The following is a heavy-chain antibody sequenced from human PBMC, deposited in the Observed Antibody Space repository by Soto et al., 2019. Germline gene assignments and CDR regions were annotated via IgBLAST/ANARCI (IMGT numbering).Heavy chain of an antibody. V-gene: IGHV3-30*18. CDR3: TKDEDYDILTGYYTPLDY. CDR1: GFTFSSYG. D-gene: IGHD3-9*01. J-gene: IGHJ4*02. Sequence: PGGSLILSCAASGFTFSSYGMHRVRQAPGKGLEWVAVISYDGSNKYYADSVKGRFTISRDNPKNTLYLQMNSLRAEDTAVYYCTKDEDYDILTGYYTPLDYWGQGT. CDR2: ISYDGSNK.